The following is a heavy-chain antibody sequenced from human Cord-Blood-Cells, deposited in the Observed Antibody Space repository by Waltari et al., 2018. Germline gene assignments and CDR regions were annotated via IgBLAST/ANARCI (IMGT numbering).Heavy chain of an antibody. V-gene: IGHV1-46*01. Sequence: QVQLVQSGAEVKKPGASVKVSCKASGYTFTSYYMHWVRQAPVQGLEWMGIINPSGGSTSYAQKFQGRVTMTRDTSTSTVYMELSSLRSEDTAVYYCARDRITMVRGGANWFDPWGQGTLVTVSS. CDR2: INPSGGST. CDR1: GYTFTSYY. J-gene: IGHJ5*02. D-gene: IGHD3-10*01. CDR3: ARDRITMVRGGANWFDP.